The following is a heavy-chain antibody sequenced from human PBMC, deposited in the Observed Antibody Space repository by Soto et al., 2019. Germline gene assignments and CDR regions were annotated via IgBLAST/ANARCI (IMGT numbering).Heavy chain of an antibody. V-gene: IGHV3-15*01. J-gene: IGHJ3*02. CDR1: GFTFSNAW. CDR3: TTDMALGSSGSYYAFDI. CDR2: IKSKTDGGTT. D-gene: IGHD1-26*01. Sequence: GGSLRLSCAASGFTFSNAWMSWVRQAPGKGLEWVGRIKSKTDGGTTDYAAPVKGRFTISRDDSKNTLYLQMNSLKTEDTAVFYCTTDMALGSSGSYYAFDIWGQGTMVTVSS.